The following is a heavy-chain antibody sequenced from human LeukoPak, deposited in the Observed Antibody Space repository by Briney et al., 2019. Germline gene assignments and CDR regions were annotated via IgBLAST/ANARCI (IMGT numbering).Heavy chain of an antibody. CDR2: IWFDGSQE. CDR3: ARDLAAARLDF. CDR1: GYTFTDHG. D-gene: IGHD6-6*01. J-gene: IGHJ4*02. Sequence: GRSLRLSCAASGYTFTDHGMHWVRQAPGKGLEWVANIWFDGSQEYYADTVKGRFTISRDISTSTLYLQMNSLRDEDTAVYYCARDLAAARLDFRGQGTLVTVSS. V-gene: IGHV3-33*01.